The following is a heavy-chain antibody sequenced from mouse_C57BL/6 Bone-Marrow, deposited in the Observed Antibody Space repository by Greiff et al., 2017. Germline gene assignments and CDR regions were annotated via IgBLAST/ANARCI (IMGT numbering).Heavy chain of an antibody. J-gene: IGHJ2*01. Sequence: EVHLVESGGGLVQPGGSLKLSCAASGFTFSDYYMYWVRQTPEKRLEWVAYISNGGGSTYYPDTVKGRFTISRDNAKNTLYLQMSRLKSEDTARYYCARQVLYDSYFDYWGQGTTLTVSS. V-gene: IGHV5-12*01. CDR1: GFTFSDYY. CDR3: ARQVLYDSYFDY. CDR2: ISNGGGST. D-gene: IGHD2-3*01.